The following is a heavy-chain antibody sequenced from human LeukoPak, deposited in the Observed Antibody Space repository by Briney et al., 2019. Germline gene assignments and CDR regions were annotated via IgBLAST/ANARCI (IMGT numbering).Heavy chain of an antibody. Sequence: GASVKVSCKASGGTFSSYAISWVRQAPGQGLEWMGGIIPIFGTANYAQKFQGRVTITADKSTSTAYMELSSLRSEDTAVYYCARDREYCSSTSCHSTYYYYCGMDVWGKGTTVTVSS. J-gene: IGHJ6*04. CDR3: ARDREYCSSTSCHSTYYYYCGMDV. CDR2: IIPIFGTA. V-gene: IGHV1-69*06. CDR1: GGTFSSYA. D-gene: IGHD2-2*02.